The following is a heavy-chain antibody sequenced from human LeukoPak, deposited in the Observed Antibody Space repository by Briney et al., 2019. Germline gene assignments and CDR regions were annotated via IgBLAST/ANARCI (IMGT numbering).Heavy chain of an antibody. Sequence: ASVKVSCKASGCTFSSYAISWVRQAPGQGLEWMGGIIPIFGTANYAQKFQGRVTITADESTSTAYMELSSLRSEDTAVYYCARDESPLGRWLVHGVYWGQGTLVTVSS. J-gene: IGHJ4*02. CDR2: IIPIFGTA. D-gene: IGHD6-19*01. V-gene: IGHV1-69*13. CDR1: GCTFSSYA. CDR3: ARDESPLGRWLVHGVY.